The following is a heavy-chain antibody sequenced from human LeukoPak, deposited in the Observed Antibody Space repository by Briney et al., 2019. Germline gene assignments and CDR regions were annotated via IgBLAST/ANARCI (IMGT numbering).Heavy chain of an antibody. CDR2: ISAYNGNT. J-gene: IGHJ6*02. D-gene: IGHD3-9*01. CDR1: GYTFTSYG. CDR3: AEDGIRYFDWLLQGGGYGMDV. V-gene: IGHV1-18*01. Sequence: ASVKVSCKASGYTFTSYGISWVRQAPGHGLEWMGWISAYNGNTNHSPKLQGRITMTTDTTTSKAYMEVRSLRSDETAFFFRAEDGIRYFDWLLQGGGYGMDVWGQGTTVTVSS.